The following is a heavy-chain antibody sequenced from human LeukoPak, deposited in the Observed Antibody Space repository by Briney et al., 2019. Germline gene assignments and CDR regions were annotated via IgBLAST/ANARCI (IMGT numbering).Heavy chain of an antibody. D-gene: IGHD3-22*01. CDR1: GLTFSPYE. Sequence: GGSLRLSCAVSGLTFSPYEMNWVRQAPGKGLEWVSYISGSGSTIYYADSVKGRFIISRDNAKNSLYLQMNGLRDEDTAVYYCARDGDSSGYYAAFDIWGQGTMVTVSS. J-gene: IGHJ3*02. CDR3: ARDGDSSGYYAAFDI. CDR2: ISGSGSTI. V-gene: IGHV3-48*03.